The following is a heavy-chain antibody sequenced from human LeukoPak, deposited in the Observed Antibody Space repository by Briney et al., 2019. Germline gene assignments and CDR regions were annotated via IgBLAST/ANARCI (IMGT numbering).Heavy chain of an antibody. CDR2: INSDGSNT. V-gene: IGHV3-74*01. D-gene: IGHD6-19*01. CDR3: ARGGSGWSSYFDY. CDR1: GFTFSSYW. Sequence: PGGSLRLSCAASGFTFSSYWMHWVRQAPGKGLVWVSRINSDGSNTVYADSVKGRFTFSRDNAKTTLYLQMNSLRAEDTAVYYCARGGSGWSSYFDYWGQGTLVTVSS. J-gene: IGHJ4*02.